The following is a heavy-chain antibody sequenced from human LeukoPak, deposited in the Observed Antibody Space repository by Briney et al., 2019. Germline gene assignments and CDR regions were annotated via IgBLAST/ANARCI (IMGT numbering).Heavy chain of an antibody. CDR2: VFTTGTT. J-gene: IGHJ5*01. CDR3: AGDRRTSGWYAS. V-gene: IGHV3-53*01. Sequence: GRSLRLSCAASGFTFSSYGMHWVRQAPGKGLEWVSVVFTTGTTYYADSVKGRFTLSRDTLKNTVYLQMNSLTAEDTALYYCAGDRRTSGWYASWGQGTLVTVSS. CDR1: GFTFSSYG. D-gene: IGHD6-19*01.